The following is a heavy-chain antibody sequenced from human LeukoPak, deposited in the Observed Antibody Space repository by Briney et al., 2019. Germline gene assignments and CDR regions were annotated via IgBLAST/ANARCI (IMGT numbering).Heavy chain of an antibody. CDR1: GGSISSYY. CDR2: IYYSGST. Sequence: SETLSLTCTVSGGSISSYYWSWIRQPPGKGLEWIGYIYYSGSTNYNPSLKSRVTISVDTSKNQFSLKLSSVTAADTAVYYCARERRIMVRGSSYYYYYGMDVWGQGTTVTVSS. CDR3: ARERRIMVRGSSYYYYYGMDV. J-gene: IGHJ6*02. D-gene: IGHD3-10*01. V-gene: IGHV4-59*01.